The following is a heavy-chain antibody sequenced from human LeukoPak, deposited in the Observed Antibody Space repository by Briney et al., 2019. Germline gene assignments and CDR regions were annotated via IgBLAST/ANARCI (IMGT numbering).Heavy chain of an antibody. V-gene: IGHV3-11*01. CDR3: ARAPATAATIDY. J-gene: IGHJ4*02. CDR2: ISSSGSTI. Sequence: GGSLRLSCAASGFTFSDYYMSWIRQAPGRGLEWVSYISSSGSTIYYADSVKGRFTISRDNAKNSLYLQMNSLRAEDTAVYYCARAPATAATIDYWGQGTLVTVSS. D-gene: IGHD2-15*01. CDR1: GFTFSDYY.